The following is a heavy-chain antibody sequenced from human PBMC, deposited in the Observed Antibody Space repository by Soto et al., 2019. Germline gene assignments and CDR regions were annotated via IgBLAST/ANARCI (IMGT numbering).Heavy chain of an antibody. CDR2: ISYDGSNK. CDR1: GFTFSSYG. J-gene: IGHJ6*03. V-gene: IGHV3-30*18. D-gene: IGHD2-2*01. Sequence: PGVSLRLSCAASGFTFSSYGMHWVRQAPGKGLEWVAVISYDGSNKYYADSVKGRFTISRDNSKNTLYLQMNSLRAEDTAVYYCAKDECSSTSCVTINYYMDIWGKGTTVNVSS. CDR3: AKDECSSTSCVTINYYMDI.